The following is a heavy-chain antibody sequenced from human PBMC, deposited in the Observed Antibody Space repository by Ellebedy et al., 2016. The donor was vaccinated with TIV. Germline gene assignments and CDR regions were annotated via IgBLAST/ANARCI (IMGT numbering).Heavy chain of an antibody. D-gene: IGHD1-26*01. CDR2: ISGSGGST. CDR1: GFTFSSYA. Sequence: GGSLRLSCAASGFTFSSYAMSWVRQAPGKGLEWVSAISGSGGSTYYADSVRGRFTISRDVSSSTLHLQMHSLRAEDTALYYCATTTGAYYRQPLASWGRGTLVTVSS. V-gene: IGHV3-23*01. CDR3: ATTTGAYYRQPLAS. J-gene: IGHJ5*01.